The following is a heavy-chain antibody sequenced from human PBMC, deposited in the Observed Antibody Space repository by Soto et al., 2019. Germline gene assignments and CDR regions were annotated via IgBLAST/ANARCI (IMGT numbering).Heavy chain of an antibody. CDR3: AITAMINRDSSTSFDY. J-gene: IGHJ4*02. CDR2: TKSKSDGETA. Sequence: PGGSLRLSCVASGLTFSNVWMTWVRQAPGKGLEWVGRTKSKSDGETADVAAPVKARFTISRDDSKNTVFLEMNSLKSEDTALYYCAITAMINRDSSTSFDYWGRGTQVTVSS. D-gene: IGHD5-18*01. V-gene: IGHV3-15*01. CDR1: GLTFSNVW.